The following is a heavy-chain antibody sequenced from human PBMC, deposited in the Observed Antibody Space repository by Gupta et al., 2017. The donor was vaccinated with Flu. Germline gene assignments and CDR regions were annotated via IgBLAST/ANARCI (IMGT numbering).Heavy chain of an antibody. CDR2: INPDGSST. Sequence: EMQLVESGGGLVQPGGSLRLSCAASGLPFSSSYLQWVRQAPGKGLVWVSRINPDGSSTTYAESVKGRFTISRDNAKNTLYLQMNSLGDDDTAVYYCATVTSGCWGQGTLVTVSS. J-gene: IGHJ4*02. D-gene: IGHD4-17*01. CDR3: ATVTSGC. V-gene: IGHV3-74*03. CDR1: GLPFSSSY.